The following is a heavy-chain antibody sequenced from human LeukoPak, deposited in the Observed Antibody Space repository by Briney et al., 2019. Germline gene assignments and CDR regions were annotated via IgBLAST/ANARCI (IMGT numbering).Heavy chain of an antibody. CDR2: INSDGSTA. V-gene: IGHV3-74*01. J-gene: IGHJ4*01. D-gene: IGHD4-23*01. CDR3: VTKVTTMGDN. Sequence: GGSLRLSCAASGFTFSGNWMHWVRQAPGQGLVWVSRINSDGSTAIYADSVKGRFTISRDNAKRMLYLQMNSLRAEDTAVYYCVTKVTTMGDNWGHGTLVTVSS. CDR1: GFTFSGNW.